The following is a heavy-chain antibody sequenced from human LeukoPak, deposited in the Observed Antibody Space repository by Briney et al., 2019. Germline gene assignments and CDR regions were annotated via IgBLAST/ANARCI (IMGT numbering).Heavy chain of an antibody. J-gene: IGHJ5*02. D-gene: IGHD2-15*01. Sequence: GSLRLSCAASGFTFSNCSMNWIRQPPGKGLEWIGSMYYSGSTYYNPSLKSRVTISVDTSKNQFSLKLSSVTAADTAVYYCARHRAFCSGSNCYSVWFDPWGQGTLVTVSS. CDR1: GFTFSNCS. CDR2: MYYSGST. V-gene: IGHV4-39*01. CDR3: ARHRAFCSGSNCYSVWFDP.